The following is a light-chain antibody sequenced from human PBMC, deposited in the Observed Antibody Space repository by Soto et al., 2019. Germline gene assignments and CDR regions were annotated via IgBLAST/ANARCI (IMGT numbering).Light chain of an antibody. J-gene: IGLJ2*01. Sequence: QSVLTQPASVSGSPGQSITISCTGTSSDVGSYNLVSWYQHHPGKAPKLMIYEVSKRPSGVSNRFSGSKSGNTASLTISGLQPEDEADYYCCSYAGSSTYVVFGGGTKLTVL. CDR2: EVS. V-gene: IGLV2-23*02. CDR1: SSDVGSYNL. CDR3: CSYAGSSTYVV.